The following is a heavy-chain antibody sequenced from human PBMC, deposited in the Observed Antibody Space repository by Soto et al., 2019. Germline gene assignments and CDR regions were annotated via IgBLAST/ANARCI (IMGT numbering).Heavy chain of an antibody. J-gene: IGHJ6*02. Sequence: EVQLVESGGDLVQPGGSLRLSCAASGFIFSDYTMTWVRQAPGRGLEFVSHISSSGGAIFYAESVKGRFTVSRDNAKNSLYLQMNSLRDEDTAVYFCARDHGGSTWFVGVCYFFGMDVWGQGTAVTVSS. CDR2: ISSSGGAI. D-gene: IGHD6-13*01. CDR1: GFIFSDYT. V-gene: IGHV3-48*02. CDR3: ARDHGGSTWFVGVCYFFGMDV.